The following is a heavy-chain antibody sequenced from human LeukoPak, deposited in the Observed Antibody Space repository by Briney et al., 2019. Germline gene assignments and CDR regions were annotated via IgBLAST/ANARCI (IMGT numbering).Heavy chain of an antibody. CDR2: ISYDGSNK. CDR1: GFTFSSYA. CDR3: ARYHGAANDAFDI. J-gene: IGHJ3*02. Sequence: GSLRLSCAASGFTFSSYAMHWVRQAPGKGLEWVAVISYDGSNKYYADSVKGQFTISRDNSKNTLYRQMNSLRAEDTAVYYCARYHGAANDAFDIWGQGTMVTVSS. D-gene: IGHD3-10*01. V-gene: IGHV3-30*04.